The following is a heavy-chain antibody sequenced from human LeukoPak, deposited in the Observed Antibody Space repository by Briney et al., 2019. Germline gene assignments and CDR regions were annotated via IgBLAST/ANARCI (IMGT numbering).Heavy chain of an antibody. Sequence: KPSETLSLTCTVSGGSISSYYRSWIRQPAGKGLEWIGRLYTSGDTNYNPSLKSRLTMSLDTSKNQFSLKLSSVTAADTAVYYCARDEHDYGDYGTFDYWGQGTLVTVSS. J-gene: IGHJ4*02. D-gene: IGHD4-17*01. V-gene: IGHV4-4*07. CDR3: ARDEHDYGDYGTFDY. CDR1: GGSISSYY. CDR2: LYTSGDT.